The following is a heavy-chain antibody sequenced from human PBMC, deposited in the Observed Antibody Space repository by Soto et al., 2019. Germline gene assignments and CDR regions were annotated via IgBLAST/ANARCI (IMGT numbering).Heavy chain of an antibody. CDR3: ARERWGLGGWFDP. CDR1: GGTFSSYT. CDR2: IIPILGIA. Sequence: QVQLVQSGAEVKKPGSSVKVSCKASGGTFSSYTISWVRQAPGQGLEWMGRIIPILGIANYAQKFQGRVTINADKSTGTGDMGLSSLRSEDTAVDFCARERWGLGGWFDPWGQGTLVTVSS. V-gene: IGHV1-69*08. J-gene: IGHJ5*02. D-gene: IGHD1-26*01.